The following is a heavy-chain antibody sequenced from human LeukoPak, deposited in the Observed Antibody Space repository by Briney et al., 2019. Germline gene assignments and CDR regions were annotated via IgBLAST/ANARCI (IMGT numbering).Heavy chain of an antibody. V-gene: IGHV3-23*01. CDR1: GFTFSSYA. J-gene: IGHJ4*02. D-gene: IGHD2-2*02. CDR3: AKGADIVVVPAAILARLYFDY. Sequence: PGGSLRLSCAASGFTFSSYAMSWVRQAPGKGLEWVSAISGSGGSTYYADSVKGRFTISRDNSKNTLYLQMNSLRAEDTAVYYCAKGADIVVVPAAILARLYFDYGGQGTLVTVSS. CDR2: ISGSGGST.